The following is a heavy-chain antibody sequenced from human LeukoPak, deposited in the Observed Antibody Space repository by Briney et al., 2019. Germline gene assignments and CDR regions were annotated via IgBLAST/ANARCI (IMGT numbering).Heavy chain of an antibody. CDR3: AKGATITMIVVYFDY. V-gene: IGHV3-23*01. D-gene: IGHD3-22*01. CDR2: LSGSGGST. CDR1: GFTFSSYA. Sequence: GGSLRLYCAASGFTFSSYAMSWVRQAQGKGLKWCSALSGSGGSTYYADSVKGRFTISRDNSKNTLYLQMNSLRAEDTAVYYCAKGATITMIVVYFDYWGQGTLVTVSS. J-gene: IGHJ4*02.